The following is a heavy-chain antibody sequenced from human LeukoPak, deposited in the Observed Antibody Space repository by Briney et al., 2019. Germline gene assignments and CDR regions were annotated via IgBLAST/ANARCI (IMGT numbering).Heavy chain of an antibody. D-gene: IGHD2-2*01. V-gene: IGHV4-34*01. Sequence: PSETLSLTCAVYGGSFSGYYWSWIRQPPGKGLEWIGEINHSGSTNYNPSLKSRVTISVGTSKNQFSLKLSSVTAADTAVYYCARGSHSRGRYCSSTSCYAGVNWFDPWGQGTLVTVSS. CDR2: INHSGST. CDR3: ARGSHSRGRYCSSTSCYAGVNWFDP. J-gene: IGHJ5*02. CDR1: GGSFSGYY.